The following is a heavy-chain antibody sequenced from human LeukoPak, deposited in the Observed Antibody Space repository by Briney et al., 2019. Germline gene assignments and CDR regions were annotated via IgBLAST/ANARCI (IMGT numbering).Heavy chain of an antibody. Sequence: GGSLRLSCAASGFTFSDYYMSWIRQAPGKGLEWVSYVSSSGSTIYYADSVKGRFTISRDNAKNSLYLQMNSLRAEDTAVYYCARGYVRVPNIYGMDVWGQGTTVTVSS. CDR2: VSSSGSTI. J-gene: IGHJ6*02. CDR1: GFTFSDYY. D-gene: IGHD3-16*01. CDR3: ARGYVRVPNIYGMDV. V-gene: IGHV3-11*01.